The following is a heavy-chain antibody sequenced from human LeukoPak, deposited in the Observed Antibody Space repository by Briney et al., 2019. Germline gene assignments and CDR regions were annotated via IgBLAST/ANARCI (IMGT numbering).Heavy chain of an antibody. CDR2: IRSKAFGGTP. J-gene: IGHJ4*02. D-gene: IGHD4-17*01. CDR3: TRNTVTVHFDY. V-gene: IGHV3-49*03. Sequence: PGGSLRLSCSASGFTFVDYAVSWFRQAPGQGLEWVGFIRSKAFGGTPEYAASVRGRFTISRDDSKSIAYLQMNSLKTEDTAVYYCTRNTVTVHFDYWSQGTLVTVSS. CDR1: GFTFVDYA.